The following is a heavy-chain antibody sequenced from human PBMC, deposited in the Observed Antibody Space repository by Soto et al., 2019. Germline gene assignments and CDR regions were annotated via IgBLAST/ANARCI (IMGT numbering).Heavy chain of an antibody. J-gene: IGHJ4*02. V-gene: IGHV3-30*18. Sequence: GGSLRLSCVASGFIFNRYGMHWVRQAPGKGLEWLAVISYDGTDDYYADSVEGRSTISRDDSKDTVYLQMNSLRAEDTAVYYCAKGGRQWLVTSDFNYWGQGALVTVSS. CDR1: GFIFNRYG. CDR3: AKGGRQWLVTSDFNY. CDR2: ISYDGTDD. D-gene: IGHD6-19*01.